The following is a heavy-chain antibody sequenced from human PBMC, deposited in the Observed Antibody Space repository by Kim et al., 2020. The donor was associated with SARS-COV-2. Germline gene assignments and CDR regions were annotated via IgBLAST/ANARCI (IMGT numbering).Heavy chain of an antibody. CDR2: IVVGSGNT. Sequence: SVKVSCKASGFTFTSSAVQWVRQARGQRLEWIGWIVVGSGNTNYAQKFQERVTITRDMSTSTAYMELSSLRSEDTAVYYCAAAHAYYYYGMDVWGQGTTVTVSS. CDR3: AAAHAYYYYGMDV. V-gene: IGHV1-58*01. J-gene: IGHJ6*02. CDR1: GFTFTSSA.